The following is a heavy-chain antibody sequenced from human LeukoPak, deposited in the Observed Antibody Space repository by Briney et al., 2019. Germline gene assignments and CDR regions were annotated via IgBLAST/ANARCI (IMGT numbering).Heavy chain of an antibody. CDR1: GFTFRGSA. D-gene: IGHD3-10*01. V-gene: IGHV3-73*01. CDR3: TRRGRGFGELLID. J-gene: IGHJ4*02. CDR2: IRSKANNYAT. Sequence: GGSLKLSYAASGFTFRGSAILWVRQPSGKGLEWVGRIRSKANNYATAYAASVKGRFTISRDDSKNTAYLQMNSLKTEDTAVYYCTRRGRGFGELLIDWGQGTLVTVSS.